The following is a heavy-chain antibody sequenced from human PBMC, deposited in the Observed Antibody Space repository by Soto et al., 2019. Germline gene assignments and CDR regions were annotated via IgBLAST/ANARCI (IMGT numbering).Heavy chain of an antibody. D-gene: IGHD3-22*01. CDR1: GGTFSSYA. V-gene: IGHV1-69*04. CDR3: ARDYYDSSGYYSGAIYYYYGMGV. CDR2: IIPILGIA. J-gene: IGHJ6*02. Sequence: ASVKVSCKASGGTFSSYAISWVRQAPGQGLEWMGRIIPILGIANYAQKFQGRVTITADKSTSTAYMELSSLRSEDTAVYYCARDYYDSSGYYSGAIYYYYGMGVWGQGTTVTVSS.